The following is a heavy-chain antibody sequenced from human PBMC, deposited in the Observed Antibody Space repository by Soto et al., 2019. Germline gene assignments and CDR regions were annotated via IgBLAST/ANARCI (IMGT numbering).Heavy chain of an antibody. CDR2: MWPSGGT. V-gene: IGHV4-4*02. J-gene: IGHJ5*02. D-gene: IGHD2-8*01. Sequence: SETLSLTCAASGVSISSTNWWTWVRQAPGKGLEWIGEMWPSGGTTYNPSLQNRVTISVDNSKNHLSLTLTSVTAADTAIYYCARCLHCSNGGRFDPWGQGALVT. CDR3: ARCLHCSNGGRFDP. CDR1: GVSISSTNW.